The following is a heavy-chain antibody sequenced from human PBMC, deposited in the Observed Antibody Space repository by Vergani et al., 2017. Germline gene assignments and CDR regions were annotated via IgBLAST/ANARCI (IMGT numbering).Heavy chain of an antibody. Sequence: QVQLQESGPGLVKPSETLSLTCTVSGGSISSYYWSWIRQPPGKGLEWIGYIYYSGRTNYNPSLKSRVSISVDTSKNQFSLKLSSVTAADTAVYYCARDRNYYFDYWGQGTLVTVAS. V-gene: IGHV4-59*01. CDR2: IYYSGRT. CDR3: ARDRNYYFDY. J-gene: IGHJ4*02. D-gene: IGHD1-1*01. CDR1: GGSISSYY.